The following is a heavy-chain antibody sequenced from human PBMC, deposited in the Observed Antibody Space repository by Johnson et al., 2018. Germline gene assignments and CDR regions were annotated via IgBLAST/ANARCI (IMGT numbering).Heavy chain of an antibody. Sequence: EVQLVESGGGLVQPGGSLRLSCAASGFTVTSNYMSWVRQAPGKGLECVSIIYSGDDTYYADSVKGRFTISRDNSKNTLYLQMNSLRAEDTAVYYCARVYAGAFDIWGQGTMVTVSS. J-gene: IGHJ3*02. V-gene: IGHV3-66*02. CDR1: GFTVTSNY. CDR3: ARVYAGAFDI. CDR2: IYSGDDT. D-gene: IGHD3-16*01.